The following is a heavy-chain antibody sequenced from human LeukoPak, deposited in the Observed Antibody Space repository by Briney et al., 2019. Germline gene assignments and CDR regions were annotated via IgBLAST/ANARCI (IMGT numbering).Heavy chain of an antibody. V-gene: IGHV6-1*01. D-gene: IGHD3-10*01. CDR3: AREYMKSGFDY. Sequence: SQTLSLTCAISGDSVSLDITACNCIRQSPSKCLELLGRRYYNYRWYNDYAASVESRITINPDTTRNQFSLQLKSVTPEDTAVYYCAREYMKSGFDYWGQGTLVTVSS. J-gene: IGHJ4*02. CDR1: GDSVSLDITA. CDR2: RYYNYRWYN.